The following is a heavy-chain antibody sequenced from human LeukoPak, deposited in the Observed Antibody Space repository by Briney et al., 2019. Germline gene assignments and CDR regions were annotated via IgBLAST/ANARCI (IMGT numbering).Heavy chain of an antibody. J-gene: IGHJ4*02. D-gene: IGHD3-22*01. V-gene: IGHV4-39*07. CDR1: GGSISSSSYY. Sequence: SETLSLTCTVSGGSISSSSYYWGWIRQPPGKGLEWIGSIYYSGSTYYNPSLKSRVTISVDTSKNQFSLKLSSVTAADTAVYYCARSGAYYDSSGYRPFDYWGQGTLVTVSS. CDR2: IYYSGST. CDR3: ARSGAYYDSSGYRPFDY.